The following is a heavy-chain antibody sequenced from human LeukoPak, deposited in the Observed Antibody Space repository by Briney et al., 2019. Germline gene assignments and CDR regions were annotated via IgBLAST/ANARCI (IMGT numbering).Heavy chain of an antibody. Sequence: GGSLRLSCAASGFTFSSYWMHWVRQAPGMGLVWVSRINSDGSSTTYADSVKGRFTISRDNAKNTLYLQMNSLRAEDTAVYYCASDPGVWGQGTLVTVSS. CDR2: INSDGSST. CDR3: ASDPGV. D-gene: IGHD3-3*01. CDR1: GFTFSSYW. V-gene: IGHV3-74*01. J-gene: IGHJ4*02.